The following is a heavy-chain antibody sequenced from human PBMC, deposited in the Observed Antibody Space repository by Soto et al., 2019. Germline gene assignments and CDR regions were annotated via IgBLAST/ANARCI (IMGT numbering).Heavy chain of an antibody. CDR1: GGTFTSHA. CDR2: IVPYINTA. Sequence: QVQLVQSGAEVKKPGSSMKVSCKASGGTFTSHAISWVRQAPGQGLEWMGGIVPYINTANYAQKFQGRVTISADESMTTAYMEVSGLTSGDTAIYYCARVRYGDFSFQSWGQGTPVSVSS. J-gene: IGHJ5*02. CDR3: ARVRYGDFSFQS. D-gene: IGHD4-17*01. V-gene: IGHV1-69*01.